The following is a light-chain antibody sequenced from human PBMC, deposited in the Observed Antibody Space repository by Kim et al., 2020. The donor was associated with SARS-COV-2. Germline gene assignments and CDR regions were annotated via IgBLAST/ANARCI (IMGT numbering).Light chain of an antibody. V-gene: IGKV2-30*01. CDR2: QVS. J-gene: IGKJ2*01. Sequence: ACISCRARQSLVYNDGNTYLSGFQQRQGQSPRRLIYQVSNRDSGVPDRFSGSGSGTDFTLKISRVEAEDGGVYYCMQGTRRPPNTFGQGTKLEI. CDR3: MQGTRRPPNT. CDR1: QSLVYNDGNTY.